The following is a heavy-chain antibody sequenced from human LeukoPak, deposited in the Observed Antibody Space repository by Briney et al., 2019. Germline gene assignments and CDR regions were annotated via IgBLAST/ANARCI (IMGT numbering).Heavy chain of an antibody. J-gene: IGHJ5*02. CDR1: GGSISSYY. Sequence: PSETLSPTCTVSGGSISSYYWSWIRQPPGKGLEWIGYIYYSGSTNYNPSLKSRVTISVDTSKNQFSLKLSSVTAADTAVYYCARGGFISGYDYNWFDPWGQGTLVTVSS. D-gene: IGHD5-12*01. CDR3: ARGGFISGYDYNWFDP. V-gene: IGHV4-59*01. CDR2: IYYSGST.